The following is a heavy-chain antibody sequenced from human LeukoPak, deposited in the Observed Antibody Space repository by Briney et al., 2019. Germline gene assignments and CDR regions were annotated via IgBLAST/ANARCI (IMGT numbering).Heavy chain of an antibody. D-gene: IGHD1-26*01. V-gene: IGHV4-59*01. Sequence: KPSETLSLTCTVSGGSISSYYWSWIRQPPGKGLEWIGYIYYSGSTNYNPSLKSRVTISVDTSKNQLSLKLSSVTAADTAVYYCARVDTGLGVVGAILGAFDIWGQGTMVTVSS. CDR1: GGSISSYY. CDR2: IYYSGST. J-gene: IGHJ3*02. CDR3: ARVDTGLGVVGAILGAFDI.